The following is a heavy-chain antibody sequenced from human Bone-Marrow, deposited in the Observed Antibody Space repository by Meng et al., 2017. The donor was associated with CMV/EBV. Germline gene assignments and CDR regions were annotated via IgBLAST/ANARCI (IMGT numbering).Heavy chain of an antibody. V-gene: IGHV3-53*01. CDR3: ARASSY. CDR1: GFTVSSNY. Sequence: GESLRLSCTPSGFTVSSNYMSWVRQAPGKGLEWVSVIYSGGSTYYADSVKGRFTISRDNSKNTLYLQMNSRRAEDTAVYYCARASSYWGQGTLVTVSS. J-gene: IGHJ4*02. CDR2: IYSGGST.